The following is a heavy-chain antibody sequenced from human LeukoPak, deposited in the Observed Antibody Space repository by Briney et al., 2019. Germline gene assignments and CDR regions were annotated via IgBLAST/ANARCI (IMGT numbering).Heavy chain of an antibody. CDR3: ARAPGYCSGGSCQTRGFDP. CDR2: IYSSGST. Sequence: SETLSLTCTVSGGSMTNYYWTLIRQPAGGTLEWIGRIYSSGSTNYNPSLRRRLAMSVDTSKNQFSLKLSAVTAADTAVYYCARAPGYCSGGSCQTRGFDPWGQGTLVTVSS. D-gene: IGHD2-15*01. CDR1: GGSMTNYY. J-gene: IGHJ5*02. V-gene: IGHV4-4*07.